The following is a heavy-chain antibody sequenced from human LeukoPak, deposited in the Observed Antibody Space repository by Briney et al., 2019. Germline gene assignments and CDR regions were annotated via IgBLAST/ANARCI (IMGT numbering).Heavy chain of an antibody. CDR3: ARDLSPVVRASPMGY. J-gene: IGHJ4*02. CDR1: GFTFTSYG. CDR2: ITYDGYYK. V-gene: IGHV3-30*03. D-gene: IGHD3-10*01. Sequence: GGSLRLSCAASGFTFTSYGMHWDRQAPGKGLEWVALITYDGYYKYYSDSVKGRFTISSDTSKNTLYLQMNSLRAEDTAVYYCARDLSPVVRASPMGYWGQGTLVTVSS.